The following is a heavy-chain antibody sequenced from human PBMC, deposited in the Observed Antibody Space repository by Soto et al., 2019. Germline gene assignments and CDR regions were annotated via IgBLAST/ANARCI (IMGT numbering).Heavy chain of an antibody. CDR2: MNPNSGNT. CDR3: ARGSIPYYYGSGSSQHYYYYGMDV. J-gene: IGHJ6*02. Sequence: ASVKVSCKASGYTFTSYDINWVRQATGQGLEWMGWMNPNSGNTGYAQKFQGRVTMTRNTSISTAYMELSSLRSEDTAVYYCARGSIPYYYGSGSSQHYYYYGMDVWGQGTMVTVSS. V-gene: IGHV1-8*01. CDR1: GYTFTSYD. D-gene: IGHD3-10*01.